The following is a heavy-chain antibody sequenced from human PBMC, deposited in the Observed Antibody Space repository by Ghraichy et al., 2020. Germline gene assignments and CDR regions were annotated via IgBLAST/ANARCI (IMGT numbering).Heavy chain of an antibody. CDR2: IYYSGIT. J-gene: IGHJ5*02. CDR1: GGSISGYY. CDR3: ARVSSGWYWFDP. V-gene: IGHV4-59*01. D-gene: IGHD6-19*01. Sequence: GSLRLSCTVSGGSISGYYWSWIRQPPGKGLEWIGYIYYSGITNYNPSLKSRVTISVDTSKNQFSLKLSSVTAADTAVYFCARVSSGWYWFDPWGQGTLVTVSS.